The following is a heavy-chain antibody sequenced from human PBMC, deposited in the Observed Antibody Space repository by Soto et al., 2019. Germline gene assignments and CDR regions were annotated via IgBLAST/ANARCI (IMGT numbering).Heavy chain of an antibody. J-gene: IGHJ4*02. Sequence: SETLSLTCTVSGGSISSSGDFWGWIRQPPGKGLEWIGSIYFDGTTNHSPSLKSRVTISLDTPKNQISLKLRSVTAADTAVYYCARGWSSSSRHLDYWGQGTVVTVSS. D-gene: IGHD6-6*01. V-gene: IGHV4-39*07. CDR2: IYFDGTT. CDR3: ARGWSSSSRHLDY. CDR1: GGSISSSGDF.